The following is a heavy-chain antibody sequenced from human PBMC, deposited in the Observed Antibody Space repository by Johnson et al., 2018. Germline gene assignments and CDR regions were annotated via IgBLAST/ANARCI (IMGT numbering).Heavy chain of an antibody. D-gene: IGHD6-19*01. CDR3: AKDYIEVAGMAFLGITPNWFDP. V-gene: IGHV3-30*18. J-gene: IGHJ5*02. CDR2: ISYDGSNK. Sequence: HRVRQAPGKGLEWVAVISYDGSNKYYADSVKGRFTISRDNSKNTLYLQMNSLRAEDTAVYYCAKDYIEVAGMAFLGITPNWFDPWGQGTLVTGSS.